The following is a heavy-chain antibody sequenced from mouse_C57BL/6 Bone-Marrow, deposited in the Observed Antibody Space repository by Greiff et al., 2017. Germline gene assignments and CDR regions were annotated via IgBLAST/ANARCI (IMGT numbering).Heavy chain of an antibody. V-gene: IGHV1-74*01. CDR1: GYTFTSYW. J-gene: IGHJ4*01. CDR2: IHPSDSDT. CDR3: AICDSSGYVLYYYAMDY. Sequence: QVQLQQPGAELVKPGASVKVSCKASGYTFTSYWMHWVKQRPGQGLEWIGRIHPSDSDTNYNQKFKGKATLTVDKSSSTAYMQLSSLTSEDSAVYYCAICDSSGYVLYYYAMDYWAQGTSVTVSS. D-gene: IGHD3-2*02.